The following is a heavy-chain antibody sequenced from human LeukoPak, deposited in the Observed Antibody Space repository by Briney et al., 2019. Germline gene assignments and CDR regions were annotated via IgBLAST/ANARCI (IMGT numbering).Heavy chain of an antibody. J-gene: IGHJ6*03. CDR2: IIPIFGTA. V-gene: IGHV1-69*05. CDR3: ARNYDFWSGYHYYYMDV. Sequence: SVKVSCKASGGTFSSYAISWVRQAPGQGLEWMGGIIPIFGTANYAQKFQGRVTITTDESTSTACMELSSLRSEDTAVYYCARNYDFWSGYHYYYMDVWGKGTTVTVSS. D-gene: IGHD3-3*01. CDR1: GGTFSSYA.